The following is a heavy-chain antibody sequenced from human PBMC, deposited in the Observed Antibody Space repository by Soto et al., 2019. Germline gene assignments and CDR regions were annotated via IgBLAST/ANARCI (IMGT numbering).Heavy chain of an antibody. CDR3: VKNRGAGSLSNWSFAS. D-gene: IGHD1-26*01. CDR2: IKEDGTAK. V-gene: IGHV3-7*01. Sequence: PGGSLRLSCAASGFTFSNSWMNWVRQAPGKGLEWVANIKEDGTAKYYLDSVKGRFTVSRDNVKNSLYLQMNSLRAEDTAMYYCVKNRGAGSLSNWSFASWGRGSLVTVPQ. CDR1: GFTFSNSW. J-gene: IGHJ2*01.